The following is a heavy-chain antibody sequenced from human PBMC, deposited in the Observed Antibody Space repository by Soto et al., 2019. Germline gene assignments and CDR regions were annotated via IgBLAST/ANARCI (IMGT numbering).Heavy chain of an antibody. CDR2: INPNNGDT. J-gene: IGHJ5*02. CDR3: SRDHYNFWSGYYRYWFDP. Sequence: QVQLVQSGSEMKKPGASVKVSCKASGYTFTGYYIHWVRQAPGQGLEWMGWINPNNGDTRYAVKVQGWVTMTSDSSINTTYVELRRLRSDDTAVYYCSRDHYNFWSGYYRYWFDPWGQGTLVTVSS. D-gene: IGHD3-3*01. CDR1: GYTFTGYY. V-gene: IGHV1-2*04.